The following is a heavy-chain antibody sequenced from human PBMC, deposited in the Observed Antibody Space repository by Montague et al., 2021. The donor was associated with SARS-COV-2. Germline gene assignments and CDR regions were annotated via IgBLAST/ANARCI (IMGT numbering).Heavy chain of an antibody. V-gene: IGHV4-59*01. J-gene: IGHJ4*02. D-gene: IGHD1-1*01. CDR1: GESISGYY. CDR2: VHYTGYT. CDR3: ARAQNICFIANCVNYFDF. Sequence: SETLSLTCGVSGESISGYYWSWIRQSPWKGLEWIGFVHYTGYTDYNPSLKNRVTISLDTPRNHFSLRLRSLTAADTAVYYCARAQNICFIANCVNYFDFWGRGTLVTVSS.